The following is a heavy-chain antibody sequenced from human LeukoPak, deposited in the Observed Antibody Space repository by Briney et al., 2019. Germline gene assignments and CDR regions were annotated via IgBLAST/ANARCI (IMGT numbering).Heavy chain of an antibody. J-gene: IGHJ4*02. D-gene: IGHD3-22*01. CDR3: ARDHYDSSDYGGFDY. CDR2: IDHSGSA. V-gene: IGHV4-34*01. Sequence: PSETLSLTCAVNGGSFTGYYWSWIRQSPGKRLEWIGEIDHSGSANLDPSLNSRVTISLDTSKSQFSLNLTSVTAADTAVYYCARDHYDSSDYGGFDYWGQGTLVTVSS. CDR1: GGSFTGYY.